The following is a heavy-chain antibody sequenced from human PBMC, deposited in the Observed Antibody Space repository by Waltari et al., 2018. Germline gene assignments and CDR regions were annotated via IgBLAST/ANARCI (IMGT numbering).Heavy chain of an antibody. CDR1: GFTFSNSW. CDR2: IKGDGSEK. Sequence: EVQLVESGGDLVQPGGSLRLSCAASGFTFSNSWRAWVRQAPGKGLEWVANIKGDGSEKYYVDSVKGRFTISRDNDKNSLSLELNSLRVEDTAVYYCSWTLDYWGQGTLVTVSS. V-gene: IGHV3-7*01. CDR3: SWTLDY. J-gene: IGHJ4*02.